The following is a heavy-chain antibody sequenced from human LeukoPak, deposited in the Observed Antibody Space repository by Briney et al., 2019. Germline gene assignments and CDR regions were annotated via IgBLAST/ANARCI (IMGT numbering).Heavy chain of an antibody. V-gene: IGHV3-74*03. CDR1: GFTFSSYW. CDR2: IDYAGNSI. J-gene: IGHJ6*02. Sequence: GGSLRLSCAAAGFTFSSYWMHWVRQAPGKGPVWVSRIDYAGNSITYADSVKGRFTISRDNAKNTLYLQMNSLRAEDTAVYFCARGFGDSRVHYYYGMDVWGQGTTVTVSS. CDR3: ARGFGDSRVHYYYGMDV. D-gene: IGHD4-17*01.